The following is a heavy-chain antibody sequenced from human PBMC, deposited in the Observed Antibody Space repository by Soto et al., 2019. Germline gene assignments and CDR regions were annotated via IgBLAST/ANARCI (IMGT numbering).Heavy chain of an antibody. J-gene: IGHJ4*02. CDR2: ISAHNGNT. V-gene: IGHV1-18*01. D-gene: IGHD4-17*01. Sequence: QVHLVQSGAEVKKPGASVKVSCKGSGYAFTTYGITWVRQAPGQGLEWMGWISAHNGNTNYAQKLQGRVTVTRDTSTSTAYRVLRSLRSDDTAVYYCARGTYGDYWGQGALVTVSS. CDR1: GYAFTTYG. CDR3: ARGTYGDY.